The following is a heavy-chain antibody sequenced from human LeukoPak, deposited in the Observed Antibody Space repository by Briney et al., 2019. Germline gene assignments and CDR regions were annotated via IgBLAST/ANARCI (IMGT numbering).Heavy chain of an antibody. CDR2: ITTSGTAM. CDR3: ARGGGLDV. Sequence: GGSLRLSCAASGFTFSSYSMNWVRQAPGKGLEWVSHITTSGTAMFYADSVKGRFTISRDNAKNSLYLQMNSLRDEDTAVYFCARGGGLDVWGQGATVTVSS. D-gene: IGHD3-16*01. J-gene: IGHJ6*02. CDR1: GFTFSSYS. V-gene: IGHV3-48*02.